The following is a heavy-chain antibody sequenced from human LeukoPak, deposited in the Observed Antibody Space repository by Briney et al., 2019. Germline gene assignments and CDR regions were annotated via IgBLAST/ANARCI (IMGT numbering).Heavy chain of an antibody. CDR2: IIPILGIA. V-gene: IGHV1-69*04. CDR1: GGTFSSYA. CDR3: ANPCQQWLVSDAFDI. J-gene: IGHJ3*02. Sequence: GASVKVSCKASGGTFSSYAISWVRQAPGQGLEWMGRIIPILGIANYAQKFQGRVTITADKSTSTAYMELSSLRSEDTAVYYCANPCQQWLVSDAFDIWGQGTMVTVSS. D-gene: IGHD6-19*01.